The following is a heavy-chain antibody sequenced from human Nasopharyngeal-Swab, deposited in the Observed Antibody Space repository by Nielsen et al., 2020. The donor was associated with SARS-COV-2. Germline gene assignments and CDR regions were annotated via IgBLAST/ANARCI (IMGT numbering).Heavy chain of an antibody. V-gene: IGHV4-39*01. CDR1: GGSISSSSYY. D-gene: IGHD6-19*01. CDR2: IYYSGST. J-gene: IGHJ4*02. Sequence: SETLSLTCTVSGGSISSSSYYWGWIRKPPGKGLEWIGSIYYSGSTYYNPSLKSRVTISVDTSKNQFSLKLSSVTAADTAVYYCARGSSGWFWGQGTLVTVSS. CDR3: ARGSSGWF.